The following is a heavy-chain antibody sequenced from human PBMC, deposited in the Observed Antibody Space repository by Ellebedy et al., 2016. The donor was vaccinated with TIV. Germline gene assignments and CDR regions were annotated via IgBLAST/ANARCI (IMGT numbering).Heavy chain of an antibody. Sequence: AASVKVSCKASGYTFTDYRLDWVRQAPGLGLEWMGWISPNCGGTHYAQKFQGRVSMTGDTSISTAYLELSRLTSDDTAVYYCARDYWGSYEYWGQGTLVTVSS. CDR3: ARDYWGSYEY. CDR2: ISPNCGGT. CDR1: GYTFTDYR. V-gene: IGHV1-2*02. D-gene: IGHD1-26*01. J-gene: IGHJ4*02.